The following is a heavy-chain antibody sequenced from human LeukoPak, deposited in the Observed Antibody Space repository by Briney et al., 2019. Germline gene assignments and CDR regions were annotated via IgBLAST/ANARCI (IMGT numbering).Heavy chain of an antibody. J-gene: IGHJ4*02. CDR3: ARGPLNWNYAFDY. D-gene: IGHD1-7*01. V-gene: IGHV4-34*01. Sequence: PSETLSLTCAVYGGSFSGYYWSWIRQPPGKGLEWIGEINHSGSTNYNPSLKSRVTISVDTSKNQFSLKLSSVTAADTAVYYCARGPLNWNYAFDYWGQGTLVTVSS. CDR2: INHSGST. CDR1: GGSFSGYY.